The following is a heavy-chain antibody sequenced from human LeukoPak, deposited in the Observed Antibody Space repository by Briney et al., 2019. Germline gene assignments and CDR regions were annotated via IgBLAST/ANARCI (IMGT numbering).Heavy chain of an antibody. CDR1: GGSISSSSYY. V-gene: IGHV4-39*01. J-gene: IGHJ4*02. CDR3: ARLLGSSSDY. CDR2: IYYSGST. Sequence: SETLSLTCTVSGGSISSSSYYWGWIRQPPGKGLEWIGSIYYSGSTYYNPSLKGRVTISVDTSKNQFSLKLSSVTAADTAVYYCARLLGSSSDYWGQGTLVTVSS.